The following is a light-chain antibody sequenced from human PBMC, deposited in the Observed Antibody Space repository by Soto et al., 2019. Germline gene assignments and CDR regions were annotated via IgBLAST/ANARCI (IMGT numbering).Light chain of an antibody. CDR1: QSISSY. V-gene: IGKV1-39*01. CDR2: AAS. CDR3: PQSYSTPPYT. J-gene: IGKJ2*01. Sequence: DIQMTQSPSSLSASVGDRVTITCRASQSISSYLNWYQQKPGKAPKLLIYAASSLQSGVPSRFSGSGSGTDFTLTISSLQHEDFATYYCPQSYSTPPYTFGQGTKLEIK.